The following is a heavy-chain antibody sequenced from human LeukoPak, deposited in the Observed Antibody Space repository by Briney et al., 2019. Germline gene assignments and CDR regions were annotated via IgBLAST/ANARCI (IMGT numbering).Heavy chain of an antibody. CDR1: GGTFSSYA. CDR3: ARSNYYDSSGLDY. J-gene: IGHJ4*02. V-gene: IGHV1-69*04. CDR2: IIPILGIA. Sequence: ASVKVSCKASGGTFSSYAISWVRQAPAQGLEWMGRIIPILGIANYAQKFQGRVTITADKSTSTAYMELSSLRSEDTAVYYCARSNYYDSSGLDYWGQGTLVTVSS. D-gene: IGHD3-22*01.